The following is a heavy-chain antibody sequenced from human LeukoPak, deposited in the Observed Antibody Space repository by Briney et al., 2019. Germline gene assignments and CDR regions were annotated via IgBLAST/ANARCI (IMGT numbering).Heavy chain of an antibody. V-gene: IGHV4-39*07. D-gene: IGHD5-12*01. CDR2: IYYSGST. Sequence: SETLSLTCNVSGGSISSSSYYWGWIRQPPGKGLEWIGSIYYSGSTYYNPSLKSRVTISVDTSKNQFSLKLSSVTAADTAVYYCARLSGYGLHYYYHMDVWGKGTTVTISS. CDR1: GGSISSSSYY. CDR3: ARLSGYGLHYYYHMDV. J-gene: IGHJ6*03.